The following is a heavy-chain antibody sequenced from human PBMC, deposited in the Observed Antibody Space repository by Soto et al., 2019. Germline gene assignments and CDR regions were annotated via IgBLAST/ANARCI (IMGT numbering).Heavy chain of an antibody. J-gene: IGHJ4*02. Sequence: EVQLVESGGGLVQPGGSLRLSCAASGFTLSDYWMHWVRQAPGKGPVWVSRINSDGSITTYADSVKGRFTISRDNAKNTLYLEMHSLRAEDTAVYYCVVFSDRGGWGQGTLVTVSS. D-gene: IGHD3-10*01. CDR2: INSDGSIT. V-gene: IGHV3-74*01. CDR3: VVFSDRGG. CDR1: GFTLSDYW.